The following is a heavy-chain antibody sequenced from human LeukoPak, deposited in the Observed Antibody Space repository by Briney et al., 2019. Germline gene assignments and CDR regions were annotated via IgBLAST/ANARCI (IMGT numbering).Heavy chain of an antibody. J-gene: IGHJ5*02. CDR1: GFTFNSYA. D-gene: IGHD4-17*01. V-gene: IGHV3-23*01. Sequence: GGPLRLSCAASGFTFNSYAMSWARQSPGEGLEWVSAISDSGGRTYYVHSVKGRLTISRDNSKKTLYLQMNSQRDEDRAVYYCAKGRATVSFDWFVPWGQGTLVTVSS. CDR2: ISDSGGRT. CDR3: AKGRATVSFDWFVP.